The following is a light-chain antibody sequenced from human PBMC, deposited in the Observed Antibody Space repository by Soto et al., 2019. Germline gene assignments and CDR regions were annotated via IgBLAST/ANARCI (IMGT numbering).Light chain of an antibody. Sequence: QSALTQPASVSGSPGQSITISCTGTSSDVDANNFVSWYQQHPGKAPKLIIYEVSNRPSGVSNRFSGSKSGNTASLTISGLQAEDEADYYCNSYTNTAARVFGTGTKVTVL. J-gene: IGLJ1*01. V-gene: IGLV2-14*01. CDR1: SSDVDANNF. CDR2: EVS. CDR3: NSYTNTAARV.